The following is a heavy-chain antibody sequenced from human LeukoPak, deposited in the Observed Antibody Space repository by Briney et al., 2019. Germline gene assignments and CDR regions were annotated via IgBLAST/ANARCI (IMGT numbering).Heavy chain of an antibody. CDR3: GGGPRPYNRNFYPGGGTFDAFDI. D-gene: IGHD1-14*01. CDR1: GGSFSGYY. CDR2: INHSGST. Sequence: PSETLSLTCAVYGGSFSGYYWSWIRQPPGKGLEWIGEINHSGSTNYNPSLKSRVTISVDTSKNQFSLKLSSVTAADTAVYYFGGGPRPYNRNFYPGGGTFDAFDIWGQGTMVTVSS. J-gene: IGHJ3*02. V-gene: IGHV4-34*01.